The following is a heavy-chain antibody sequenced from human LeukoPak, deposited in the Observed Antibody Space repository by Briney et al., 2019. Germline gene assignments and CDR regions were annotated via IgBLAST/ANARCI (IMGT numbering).Heavy chain of an antibody. CDR3: ARGPDYYGSGSYYRGFVWFDP. Sequence: PSETLSLTCTVSGGSISSGGYYWSWIRQHPGKGLEWIGYIYYSGSTYYNPSLKSRVTISVDTSKNQFSLKLSSVTAADTAVYYCARGPDYYGSGSYYRGFVWFDPWGQGTLVTVSS. CDR1: GGSISSGGYY. J-gene: IGHJ5*02. V-gene: IGHV4-31*03. D-gene: IGHD3-10*01. CDR2: IYYSGST.